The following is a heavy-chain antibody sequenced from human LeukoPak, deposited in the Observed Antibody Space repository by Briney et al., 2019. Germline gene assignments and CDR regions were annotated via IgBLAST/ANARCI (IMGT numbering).Heavy chain of an antibody. J-gene: IGHJ4*02. CDR3: AKAGGGSGWYV. V-gene: IGHV3-30*18. CDR1: GFTFSSYG. CDR2: ISYDGSNK. D-gene: IGHD6-19*01. Sequence: SGGSLRLSCAASGFTFSSYGMHWVRQVPGKGLEWVAVISYDGSNKYYADSVKGRFTISRDNSKNTLYLQMNSLRAEDTAVYYCAKAGGGSGWYVWGQGTLVTVSS.